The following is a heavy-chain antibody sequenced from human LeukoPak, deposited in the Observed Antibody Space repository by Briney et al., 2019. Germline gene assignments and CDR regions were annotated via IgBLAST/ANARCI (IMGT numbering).Heavy chain of an antibody. Sequence: GESLKISCKGSGYSFTRYWIGWVRQMPGKGLEWMGIIYPGDSDTRYSPSLQGQVTISVDKSISTAYLQWSSLKASDTAMYYCARQRGSTWPFDAFDIWGQGTMVTVSS. CDR2: IYPGDSDT. CDR3: ARQRGSTWPFDAFDI. CDR1: GYSFTRYW. J-gene: IGHJ3*02. D-gene: IGHD6-13*01. V-gene: IGHV5-51*01.